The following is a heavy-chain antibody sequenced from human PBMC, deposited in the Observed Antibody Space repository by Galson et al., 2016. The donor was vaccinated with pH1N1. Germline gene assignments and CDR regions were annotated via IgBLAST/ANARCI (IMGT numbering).Heavy chain of an antibody. J-gene: IGHJ4*02. CDR3: ARPAEQQWLVILPFGY. CDR1: GFTFGSFW. D-gene: IGHD6-19*01. CDR2: ISRSGSTI. V-gene: IGHV3-48*03. Sequence: SLRLSCAASGFTFGSFWMNWVRQAPGKGLEWVSHISRSGSTIHYADSVKGRFTVSRDNAKNSLYLQMNSLRAEDTAVYYCARPAEQQWLVILPFGYWGQGILVTVSS.